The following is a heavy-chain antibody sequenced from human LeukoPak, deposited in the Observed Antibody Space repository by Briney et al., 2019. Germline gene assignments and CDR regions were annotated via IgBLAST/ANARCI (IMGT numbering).Heavy chain of an antibody. D-gene: IGHD3-10*01. V-gene: IGHV3-33*01. Sequence: GGSLRLSCAASGFTFSTYGLHWVRQAPGKGLEWVAVLFSDGYTKYYAASVKDRFTISRDNSKNTLYLHMNSLIPGDTGVYYCARASGPFDFWGQGTLLTVSS. CDR1: GFTFSTYG. CDR2: LFSDGYTK. J-gene: IGHJ4*02. CDR3: ARASGPFDF.